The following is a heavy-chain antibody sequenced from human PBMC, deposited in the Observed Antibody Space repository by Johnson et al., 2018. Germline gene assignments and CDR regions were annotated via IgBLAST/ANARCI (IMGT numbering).Heavy chain of an antibody. CDR3: AASRFLEWQFRAFDI. Sequence: VQLVESGGGLVQPGGSLRLSCAASGFTFSSYGMHWVRQAPGKGLEWVAVISYDGSNKYFADSVKGRFTISRDNSKNPLYLQMNSLRAEDTAVYYCAASRFLEWQFRAFDIWCQGTMVTVSS. J-gene: IGHJ3*02. D-gene: IGHD3-3*01. CDR1: GFTFSSYG. CDR2: ISYDGSNK. V-gene: IGHV3-30*03.